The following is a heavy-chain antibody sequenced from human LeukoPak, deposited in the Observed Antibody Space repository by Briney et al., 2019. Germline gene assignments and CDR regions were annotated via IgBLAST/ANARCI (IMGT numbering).Heavy chain of an antibody. J-gene: IGHJ4*02. CDR3: ARAWSYPYFDY. CDR1: GGSISNYY. CDR2: IHYSGTT. V-gene: IGHV4-59*01. D-gene: IGHD1-26*01. Sequence: SETLSLTCTVSGGSISNYYWSWFRQPPGKGLEWIGYIHYSGTTNYNPSLKSRVTISVDTSKNQFSLKLSSVTAADTAVYYCARAWSYPYFDYWGQGTLVTVSS.